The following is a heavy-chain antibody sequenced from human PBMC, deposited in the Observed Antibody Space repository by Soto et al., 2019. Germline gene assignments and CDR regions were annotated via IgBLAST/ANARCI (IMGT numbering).Heavy chain of an antibody. CDR1: GGSISSGDYY. Sequence: QVQLQESGPGLVKPSQTLSLTCTVSGGSISSGDYYWSWIRQPPGKGLEWIGYIYYSGSTYYNPSLNSRVPISVHTAKNQCSRNLSSVTAADTAVYYCASVELGGLNWFDPWGQGPLVTVSS. D-gene: IGHD7-27*01. J-gene: IGHJ5*02. V-gene: IGHV4-30-4*01. CDR2: IYYSGST. CDR3: ASVELGGLNWFDP.